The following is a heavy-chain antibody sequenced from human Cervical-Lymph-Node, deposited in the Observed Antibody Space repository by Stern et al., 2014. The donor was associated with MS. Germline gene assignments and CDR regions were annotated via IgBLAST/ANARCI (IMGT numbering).Heavy chain of an antibody. J-gene: IGHJ4*02. V-gene: IGHV4-4*02. Sequence: QVQLQESGPGLVKPSGTLSLTCSVSGYSISNGYWWSWVRQPPGKGLEWIGEIDNSGSTTSYNPSLGSRVTLSVDSSKNHLSLRLTSGTAADTAVYYCARNGHYSSDYWGQGTLVTVSS. D-gene: IGHD6-13*01. CDR2: IDNSGSTT. CDR3: ARNGHYSSDY. CDR1: GYSISNGYW.